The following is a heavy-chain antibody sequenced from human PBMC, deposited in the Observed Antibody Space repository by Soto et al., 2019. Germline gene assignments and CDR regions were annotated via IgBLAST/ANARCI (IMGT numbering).Heavy chain of an antibody. V-gene: IGHV3-33*01. CDR2: MWYDGSNK. CDR3: GRDADYGDYRNYLGV. CDR1: GFTFSSYG. D-gene: IGHD4-17*01. J-gene: IGHJ6*03. Sequence: QVQLVESGGGVVQPGRSLRLSCAASGFTFSSYGMHWVRQAPGKGLEWAAVMWYDGSNKYYADSVKGRFTISRDKSKNTLDLQMKSLRAEDTAVYYCGRDADYGDYRNYLGVWGKGTTVTVSS.